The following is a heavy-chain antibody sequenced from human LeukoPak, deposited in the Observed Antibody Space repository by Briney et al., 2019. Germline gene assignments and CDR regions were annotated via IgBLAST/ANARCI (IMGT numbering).Heavy chain of an antibody. V-gene: IGHV1-18*01. D-gene: IGHD3-22*01. CDR3: ARAHYDSSGYNIDY. CDR2: ISAYNGNT. Sequence: ASVKVSCKASGYTFTSYGISWVRQAPGQGLEWMGWISAYNGNTNYAQKLQGRVTMTRNTSISTAYMELSSLRSEDTAVYYCARAHYDSSGYNIDYWGQGTLVTVSS. J-gene: IGHJ4*02. CDR1: GYTFTSYG.